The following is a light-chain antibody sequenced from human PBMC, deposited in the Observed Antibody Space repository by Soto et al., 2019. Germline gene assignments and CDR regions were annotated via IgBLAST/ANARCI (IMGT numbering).Light chain of an antibody. CDR2: EVS. V-gene: IGKV2D-29*02. CDR3: MQSMQLPNT. CDR1: QSLLHSAGKTH. J-gene: IGKJ5*01. Sequence: IVMTQTPLSLSVTPGQPASISCKSSQSLLHSAGKTHLYWYLQKPGHSPQLLIYEVSNRFSGAPSRFSGSGSGTDFTLKLSRVEAEDVGVYYYMQSMQLPNTFGQGTRLELK.